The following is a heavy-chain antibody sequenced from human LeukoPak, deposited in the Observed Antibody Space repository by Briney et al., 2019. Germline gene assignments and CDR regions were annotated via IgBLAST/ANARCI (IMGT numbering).Heavy chain of an antibody. CDR2: INHSGST. CDR1: GGSFSGYY. D-gene: IGHD5-24*01. Sequence: SETLSITCAVYGGSFSGYYWSWIRQPPGKGLEWIGEINHSGSTNYNPSLKSRVTISVDTSKNQFSLKLSSVTAADTAVYCCARGLSFKRWLQPHLDYWGQGTLVTVSS. V-gene: IGHV4-34*01. CDR3: ARGLSFKRWLQPHLDY. J-gene: IGHJ4*02.